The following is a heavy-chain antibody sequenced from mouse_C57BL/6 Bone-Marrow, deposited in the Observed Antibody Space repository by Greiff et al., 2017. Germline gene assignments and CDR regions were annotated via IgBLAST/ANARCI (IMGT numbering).Heavy chain of an antibody. CDR3: ARTPDYGSSLYYAMDY. CDR2: IWSGGST. Sequence: VQLVESGPGLVQPSQSLSITCTVSGFSLTSYGVHWVRQSPGKGLEWLGVIWSGGSTDYNAAFISRLSISKDNSKSQVFFKMNSLQADDTAIYYCARTPDYGSSLYYAMDYWGQGTSVTVSS. D-gene: IGHD1-1*01. V-gene: IGHV2-2*01. J-gene: IGHJ4*01. CDR1: GFSLTSYG.